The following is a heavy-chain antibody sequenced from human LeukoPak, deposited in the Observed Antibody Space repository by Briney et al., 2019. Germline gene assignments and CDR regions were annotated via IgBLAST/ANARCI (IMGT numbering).Heavy chain of an antibody. CDR3: ARDPRYSSSWYGYFDY. D-gene: IGHD6-13*01. J-gene: IGHJ4*02. CDR1: GGTFSSYA. CDR2: IIPILGIA. V-gene: IGHV1-69*04. Sequence: SVKVSCKASGGTFSSYAISWARQAPGQGLEWMGRIIPILGIANYAQKFQGRVTITADKSTSTAYMELSSLRSEGTAVYYCARDPRYSSSWYGYFDYWGQGTLVTVSS.